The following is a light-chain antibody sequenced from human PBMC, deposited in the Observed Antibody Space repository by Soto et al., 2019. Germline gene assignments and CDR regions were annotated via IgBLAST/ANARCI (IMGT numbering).Light chain of an antibody. CDR1: SSDIVTYKY. J-gene: IGLJ2*01. CDR2: GVS. CDR3: SSYTTIKTVV. V-gene: IGLV2-14*01. Sequence: QSVLTQPASVSGSPGQSITISCTGTSSDIVTYKYVSWFQHHPGKAPKLIIFGVSNRPSGISDRFSGFKSANTAYLTISGVQPEDEADYHGSSYTTIKTVVFGGGTKVTV.